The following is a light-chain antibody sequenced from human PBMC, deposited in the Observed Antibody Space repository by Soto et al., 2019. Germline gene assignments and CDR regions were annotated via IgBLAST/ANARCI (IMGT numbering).Light chain of an antibody. J-gene: IGLJ3*02. Sequence: QSALTQPPSASGSPGQSVTISCTGTSSDVGAYKYVSWYQQHPGKAPKLMIYDVSKRPSGVPDRFSGSKSGNTASLTVSGHQAEDEADYYCTSYVGSNIWVFGGGTKVTVL. CDR3: TSYVGSNIWV. CDR1: SSDVGAYKY. CDR2: DVS. V-gene: IGLV2-8*01.